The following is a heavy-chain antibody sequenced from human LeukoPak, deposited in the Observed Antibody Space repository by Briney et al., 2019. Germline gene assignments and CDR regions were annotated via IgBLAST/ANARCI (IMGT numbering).Heavy chain of an antibody. J-gene: IGHJ5*02. V-gene: IGHV3-20*04. Sequence: GGSLRLSCAASGFTFDDYGMSWVRQAPGKGLEWVSGINWNGGSTGYADSVKGRFTISRDSAKNSLYLQMNSLRAEDTALYYCARRITMVRGVNWFDPWGQGTLVTVSS. CDR3: ARRITMVRGVNWFDP. D-gene: IGHD3-10*01. CDR1: GFTFDDYG. CDR2: INWNGGST.